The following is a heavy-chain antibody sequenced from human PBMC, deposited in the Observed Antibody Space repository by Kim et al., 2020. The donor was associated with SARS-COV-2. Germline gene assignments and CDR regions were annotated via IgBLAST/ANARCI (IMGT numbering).Heavy chain of an antibody. CDR2: ISGSGGST. J-gene: IGHJ4*02. Sequence: GGSLRLSCAASGFTFSAYAMSWVRQAPGKGLEWVSAISGSGGSTYYADSVKGRFTISRDSSKSMLFLQMNSLRAEDTAVYYCAKVRGRGSYWMFDYWGQGALVTVSS. CDR1: GFTFSAYA. V-gene: IGHV3-23*01. D-gene: IGHD1-26*01. CDR3: AKVRGRGSYWMFDY.